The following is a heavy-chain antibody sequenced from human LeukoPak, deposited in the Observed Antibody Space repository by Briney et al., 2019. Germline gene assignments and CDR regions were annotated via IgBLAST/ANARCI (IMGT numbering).Heavy chain of an antibody. CDR2: INHGGST. CDR1: GGSFSGDF. Sequence: SETLSLTCAVYGGSFSGDFWSWIRQSPGKGLEWIGEINHGGSTTYNPSLQSRVTMSVDTSTNQISLKMTSVTAADTAVYYCARGGSGWAYDYWGQGTLVTVSS. CDR3: ARGGSGWAYDY. V-gene: IGHV4-34*01. D-gene: IGHD6-19*01. J-gene: IGHJ4*02.